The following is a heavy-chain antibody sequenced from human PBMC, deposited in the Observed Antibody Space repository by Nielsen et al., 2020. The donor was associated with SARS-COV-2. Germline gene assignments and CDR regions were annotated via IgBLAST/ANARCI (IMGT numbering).Heavy chain of an antibody. Sequence: SGPTLVKPTPTLTLTCRFSGFSLTTSKMCVSWIRQPPGKALEWLALIDWDDETLYSTSLKTRLTISKDTSKSQVVLTMTNMDPVDTATYYCARTSATGYSDFWGQGALVTVS. D-gene: IGHD5-12*01. CDR3: ARTSATGYSDF. CDR1: GFSLTTSKMC. V-gene: IGHV2-70*01. J-gene: IGHJ4*02. CDR2: IDWDDET.